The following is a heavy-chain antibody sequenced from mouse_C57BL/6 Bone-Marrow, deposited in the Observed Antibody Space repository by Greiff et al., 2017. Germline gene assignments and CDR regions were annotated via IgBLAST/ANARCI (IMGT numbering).Heavy chain of an antibody. CDR2: IDPETGGT. V-gene: IGHV1-15*01. CDR3: TIDFY. CDR1: GYTFTDYE. Sequence: QVQLKESGAELVRPGASVTLSCKASGYTFTDYEMHWVKQTPVHGLEWIGAIDPETGGTAYNQKFKGKAILTADKSSSTAYMELRSLTSEYSAVYYCTIDFYWGQGTTLTVSS. J-gene: IGHJ2*01.